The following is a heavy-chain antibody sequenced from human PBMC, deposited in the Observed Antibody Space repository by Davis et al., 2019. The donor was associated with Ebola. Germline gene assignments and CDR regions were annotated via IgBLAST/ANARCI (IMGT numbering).Heavy chain of an antibody. D-gene: IGHD6-13*01. CDR3: ARTLVRGGYYYGMDV. CDR2: IIPILGIA. CDR1: GGTFSSYT. Sequence: AASVKVSCKASGGTFSSYTISWVRQAPGQGLEWMGRIIPILGIANYAQKFQGRVTITADKSTSTAYMELSSLRSEDTAVYYCARTLVRGGYYYGMDVWGKGTTVTVSS. V-gene: IGHV1-69*02. J-gene: IGHJ6*04.